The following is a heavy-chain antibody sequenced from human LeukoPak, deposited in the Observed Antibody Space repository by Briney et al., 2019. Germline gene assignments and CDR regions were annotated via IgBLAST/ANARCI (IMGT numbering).Heavy chain of an antibody. Sequence: GGSLRLSCAASGFTFSNAWMSWVRQAPGKGLEWVGRIKSKTDGGTTDYAAPVKGRFTISRDDSKNTLYLQMNSLKTEDTAVYHCTTDLGPGSGWYYYYYYYYMDVWGKGTTVTISS. V-gene: IGHV3-15*01. D-gene: IGHD6-19*01. CDR1: GFTFSNAW. CDR3: TTDLGPGSGWYYYYYYYYMDV. CDR2: IKSKTDGGTT. J-gene: IGHJ6*03.